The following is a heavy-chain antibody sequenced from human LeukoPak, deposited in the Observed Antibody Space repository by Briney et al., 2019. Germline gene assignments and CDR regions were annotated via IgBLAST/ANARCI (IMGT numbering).Heavy chain of an antibody. CDR2: IYWNDDK. J-gene: IGHJ4*02. Sequence: SGPALVNPTQTLTLTCTFSGFSLSTSGVGLGWIRQPPGKALEWLALIYWNDDKRYSPSLKSRLTITKDTSKNQVVLTMTNMDPVDTATYYCAHSIALAHRCKRPYYFDYWGQGTLVTVSS. V-gene: IGHV2-5*01. CDR3: AHSIALAHRCKRPYYFDY. D-gene: IGHD2/OR15-2a*01. CDR1: GFSLSTSGVG.